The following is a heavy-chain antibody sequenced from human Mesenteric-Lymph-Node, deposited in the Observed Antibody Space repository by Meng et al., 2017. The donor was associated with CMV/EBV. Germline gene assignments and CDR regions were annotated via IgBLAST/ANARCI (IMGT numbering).Heavy chain of an antibody. D-gene: IGHD6-19*01. J-gene: IGHJ4*02. CDR1: GDSMTSYF. Sequence: LSLTCTVSGDSMTSYFWSWVRQPPGKGLEWVSGISWNSGRIDYADSVKGRFTISRDNAKNSLYLQMDSLRAEDTALYFCAKDTSVAGTDFDYWGQGTLVTVSS. V-gene: IGHV3-9*01. CDR3: AKDTSVAGTDFDY. CDR2: ISWNSGRI.